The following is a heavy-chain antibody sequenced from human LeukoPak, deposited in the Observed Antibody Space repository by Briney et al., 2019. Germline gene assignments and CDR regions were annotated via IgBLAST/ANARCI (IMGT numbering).Heavy chain of an antibody. J-gene: IGHJ4*02. CDR2: ISHDGSEK. V-gene: IGHV3-30*03. CDR1: GFTFSNYG. D-gene: IGHD5-24*01. Sequence: GGSLRLSCAASGFTFSNYGMHWVRQAPGKRLEWVAVISHDGSEKYYADSVKGRFTISRDNSRDTLNLHMYSLRSEDTAVYYCARNLGEHGYKYPGGYWDQGTLVTVSS. CDR3: ARNLGEHGYKYPGGY.